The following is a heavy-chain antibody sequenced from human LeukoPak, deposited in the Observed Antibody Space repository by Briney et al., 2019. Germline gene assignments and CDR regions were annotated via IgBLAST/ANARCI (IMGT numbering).Heavy chain of an antibody. CDR1: GVSISSYY. V-gene: IGHV4-59*01. CDR3: AREGELWRFDP. CDR2: IYYSGST. Sequence: SETLSLTCTVSGVSISSYYWSWIRQPPGKGLEWIGYIYYSGSTNYNPSLKSRVTISVDTSKNQFSLKLSSVTAADTAVYYCAREGELWRFDPWGQGTLVTVSS. J-gene: IGHJ5*02. D-gene: IGHD2-21*01.